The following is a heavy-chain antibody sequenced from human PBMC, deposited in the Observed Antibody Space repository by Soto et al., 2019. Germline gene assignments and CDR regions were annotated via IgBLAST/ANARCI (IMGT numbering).Heavy chain of an antibody. Sequence: QVQLQESGPGLVKPSETLSLTCTVSGGSISSYYWSWIRQPPGKGLEWIGYIYYSGSTNYNPALKSRVTTSVDTSKNQFSLKLSSVTAADTAVYYCASSYGEYVNYWGQGTLVTVSS. CDR1: GGSISSYY. J-gene: IGHJ4*02. D-gene: IGHD4-17*01. CDR3: ASSYGEYVNY. V-gene: IGHV4-59*08. CDR2: IYYSGST.